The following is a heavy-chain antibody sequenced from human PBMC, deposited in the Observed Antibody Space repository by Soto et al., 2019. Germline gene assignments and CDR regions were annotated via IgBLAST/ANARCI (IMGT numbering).Heavy chain of an antibody. CDR2: INHSGST. J-gene: IGHJ4*02. CDR1: GGSFSGYY. CDR3: ASSYYYDSSGYYDY. D-gene: IGHD3-22*01. V-gene: IGHV4-34*01. Sequence: SETLSLTCAVYGGSFSGYYWSWIRQPPGKGLEWIGEINHSGSTNYNPSLKSRVTISVDTSKNQFSLKLSSVTAADTAVYYCASSYYYDSSGYYDYWGQGTLVPVSS.